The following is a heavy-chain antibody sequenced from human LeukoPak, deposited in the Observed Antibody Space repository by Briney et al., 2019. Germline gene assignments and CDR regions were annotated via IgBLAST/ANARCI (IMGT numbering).Heavy chain of an antibody. D-gene: IGHD3-10*01. CDR2: IDPSDAYT. CDR1: GYSFTSYW. J-gene: IGHJ6*04. Sequence: GEALKISCKGSGYSFTSYWISWVRQMPGKGLEWMGRIDPSDAYTNYSPSFQGHVTISADQSISTAYLQWSSLKASDTAMYYCARGVVREPPIGMDVWGKGTTVTVSS. V-gene: IGHV5-10-1*01. CDR3: ARGVVREPPIGMDV.